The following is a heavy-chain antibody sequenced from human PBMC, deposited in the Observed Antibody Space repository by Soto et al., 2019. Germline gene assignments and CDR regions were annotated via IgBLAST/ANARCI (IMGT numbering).Heavy chain of an antibody. V-gene: IGHV3-23*01. Sequence: GGSLRLSCAASVLTFSSYAMSWGRQAPGKGLEWVSTISGSGGSTYYADSVKGRFTFSRDNSKNTLYLQMNSLRAEDTAVYYCAKDGLGAYSYGSYYFDYWGQGTLVTVSS. CDR3: AKDGLGAYSYGSYYFDY. CDR1: VLTFSSYA. J-gene: IGHJ4*02. CDR2: ISGSGGST. D-gene: IGHD5-18*01.